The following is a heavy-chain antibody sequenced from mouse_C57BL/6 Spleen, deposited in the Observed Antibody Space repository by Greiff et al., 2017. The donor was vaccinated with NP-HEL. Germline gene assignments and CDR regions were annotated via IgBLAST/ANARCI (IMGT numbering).Heavy chain of an antibody. V-gene: IGHV1-55*01. CDR1: GYTFTSYW. D-gene: IGHD1-1*01. CDR2: ISPGSGST. Sequence: QVQLQQPGSSLVKPGASVKMSCKASGYTFTSYWITWVKQRPGQGLEWIGDISPGSGSTNYNEKFKSKATLTVDTSSSTAYMQLSSLTSEDSAVYYCAREAPFYYYGSSYGFAYWGQGTLVTVSA. J-gene: IGHJ3*01. CDR3: AREAPFYYYGSSYGFAY.